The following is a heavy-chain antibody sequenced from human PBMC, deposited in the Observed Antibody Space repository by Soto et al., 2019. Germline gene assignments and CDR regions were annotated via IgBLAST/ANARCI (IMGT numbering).Heavy chain of an antibody. CDR3: ARRDSSSWYRVNYGMDV. Sequence: ASVKVSCKASGYTFTSYDINWVRQATGQGLEWMGWMNPNSGNTGYAQKFQGRVTMTRNTSISTAYMELSSLRSEDTAVYYCARRDSSSWYRVNYGMDVWGQGTTVTVSS. V-gene: IGHV1-8*01. CDR1: GYTFTSYD. CDR2: MNPNSGNT. D-gene: IGHD6-13*01. J-gene: IGHJ6*02.